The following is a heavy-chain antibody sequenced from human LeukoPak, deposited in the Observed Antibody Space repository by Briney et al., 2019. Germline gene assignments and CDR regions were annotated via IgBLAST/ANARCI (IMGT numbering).Heavy chain of an antibody. CDR2: IYYSGST. CDR1: GGSISSSSYY. V-gene: IGHV4-39*01. D-gene: IGHD3-3*01. CDR3: ARSSGGPYDFWSGYYDDAFDV. Sequence: ETLSLTCTVSGGSISSSSYYWGWIRQPPGKGLEWIGSIYYSGSTYYNPSLKSRVTISVDTSKNQFSLKLSSVTAADTAVYYCARSSGGPYDFWSGYYDDAFDVWGQGTMVTVSS. J-gene: IGHJ3*01.